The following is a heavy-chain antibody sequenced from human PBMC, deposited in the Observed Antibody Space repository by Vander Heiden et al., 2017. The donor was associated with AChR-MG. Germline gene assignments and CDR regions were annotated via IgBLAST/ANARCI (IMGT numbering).Heavy chain of an antibody. D-gene: IGHD6-13*01. J-gene: IGHJ4*02. CDR1: GFPFSNAW. Sequence: EVQLVESGGGLVKPGGSLRLSCAASGFPFSNAWMGWVRQAPGKGLEWVGRIKSKTDGGTTDYAAPVKGRFTISRDDSKNTLYLQMNSLKTEDTAVYYCTTDSGGLAAAGTYQLGYWGQGTLVTVSS. V-gene: IGHV3-15*01. CDR3: TTDSGGLAAAGTYQLGY. CDR2: IKSKTDGGTT.